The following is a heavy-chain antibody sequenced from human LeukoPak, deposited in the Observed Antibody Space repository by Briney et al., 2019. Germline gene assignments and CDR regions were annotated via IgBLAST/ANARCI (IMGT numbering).Heavy chain of an antibody. V-gene: IGHV3-13*01. CDR2: IGVTGDT. D-gene: IGHD3-10*01. J-gene: IGHJ4*02. CDR1: GFTFSKDD. Sequence: PGGSLRLSCAASGFTFSKDDFHWVRQAPGKGLEWVAAIGVTGDTYYADSVKGRFTISRDNSKNTLYLQMNSLRAEDTAVYYCAKMIYGSRSYYNYVTDWGQGTLVTVSS. CDR3: AKMIYGSRSYYNYVTD.